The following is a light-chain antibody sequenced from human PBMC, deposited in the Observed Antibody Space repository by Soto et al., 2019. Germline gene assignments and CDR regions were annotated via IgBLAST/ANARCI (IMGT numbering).Light chain of an antibody. CDR1: QGVIKNN. J-gene: IGKJ1*01. V-gene: IGKV3-20*01. CDR3: QQYGTSPQA. Sequence: EIVLTQSPGTLSLSPGEKPTPLCRASQGVIKNNLAWYQQKPGQPPRLLIYGASSRAAGIPDRFSGSGSGTDFTLTISRLEPEDFAVYFCQQYGTSPQAFGQGTKVEIK. CDR2: GAS.